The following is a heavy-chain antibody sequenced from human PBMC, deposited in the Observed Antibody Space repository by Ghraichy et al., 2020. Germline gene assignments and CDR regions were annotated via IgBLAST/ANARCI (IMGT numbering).Heavy chain of an antibody. CDR3: ARLRPTGRLLYSGTGKVSDY. CDR1: GGSFSGYY. V-gene: IGHV4-34*01. D-gene: IGHD2-2*02. CDR2: INHSGST. J-gene: IGHJ4*02. Sequence: SQTLSLTCAVYGGSFSGYYWSWIRQPPGKGLEWIGEINHSGSTNYNPSLKSRVTISVDTSKNQFSLKLSSVTAADTAVYYCARLRPTGRLLYSGTGKVSDYWGQGTLVTVSS.